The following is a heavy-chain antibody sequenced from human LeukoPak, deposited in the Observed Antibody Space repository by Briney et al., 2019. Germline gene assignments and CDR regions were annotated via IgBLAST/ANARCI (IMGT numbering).Heavy chain of an antibody. CDR3: ARWAAAATHFDY. CDR1: GFTFSSYS. CDR2: VSSSSSYI. Sequence: GGSLRLYCAASGFTFSSYSMNWVRQAPGKGLEWVSSVSSSSSYIYYADSVKGRFTISRDNAKNSLYLQMNSLRAEDTAVYYCARWAAAATHFDYWGQGTLVTVSS. D-gene: IGHD6-13*01. J-gene: IGHJ4*02. V-gene: IGHV3-21*01.